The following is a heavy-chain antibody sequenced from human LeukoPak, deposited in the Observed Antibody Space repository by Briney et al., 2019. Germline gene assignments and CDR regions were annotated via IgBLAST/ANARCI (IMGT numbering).Heavy chain of an antibody. CDR3: AKDQRKIAVAGTLDY. D-gene: IGHD6-19*01. J-gene: IGHJ4*02. CDR1: GFTFSSYG. CDR2: IRYDGSNK. V-gene: IGHV3-30*02. Sequence: GGSLRLSCAASGFTFSSYGMHWVRQAPGKGLEWVAFIRYDGSNKYYADSVKGRFTISRDNSKNTLYLQMNSLRAEDTAVYYCAKDQRKIAVAGTLDYWGQGTLVTVSS.